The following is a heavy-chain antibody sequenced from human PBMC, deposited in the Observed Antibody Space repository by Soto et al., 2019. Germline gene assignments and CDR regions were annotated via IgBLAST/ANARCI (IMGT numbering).Heavy chain of an antibody. D-gene: IGHD2-15*01. CDR1: GGTFSSYA. CDR2: IIPIFGTA. Sequence: QVQLVQSGAEVKKPGSSVKVSCKASGGTFSSYAISWVRQAPGQGLEWMGGIIPIFGTANYAQKFQGRVTITADESTSTAYMVLSSLRSEDTAVYYCARVSTRYCIGGSCDGTDAFDIWGQGTMVTVSS. V-gene: IGHV1-69*12. CDR3: ARVSTRYCIGGSCDGTDAFDI. J-gene: IGHJ3*02.